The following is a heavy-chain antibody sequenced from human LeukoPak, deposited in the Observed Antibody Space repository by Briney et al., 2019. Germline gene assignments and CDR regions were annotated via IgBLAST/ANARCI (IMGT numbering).Heavy chain of an antibody. CDR2: IFYSGTT. CDR3: ARRRIAAIDY. V-gene: IGHV4-39*01. Sequence: SETLSLTCTVSGGSISSSSYYWDWIRQPPGKGMASVRTIFYSGTTSYSPSLTSRVTISVDTSTNHFSLKLNSVTAADTAIYYCARRRIAAIDYWGQGTLVTVYS. D-gene: IGHD6-13*01. J-gene: IGHJ4*02. CDR1: GGSISSSSYY.